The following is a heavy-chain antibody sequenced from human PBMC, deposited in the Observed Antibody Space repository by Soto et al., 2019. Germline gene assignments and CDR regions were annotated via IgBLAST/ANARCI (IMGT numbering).Heavy chain of an antibody. CDR2: SSRSSSTT. CDR1: GFTFSSYS. J-gene: IGHJ4*02. V-gene: IGHV3-48*02. CDR3: ARDQGRDDYNLWHFDY. Sequence: GGSLRLSCAASGFTFSSYSMNWVRQAQGKGLEWVSYSSRSSSTTKYADSVKGRFTISRDNAKNSLYLQMNSLGDEDTAVYYCARDQGRDDYNLWHFDYWGQGTLVTVSS. D-gene: IGHD4-4*01.